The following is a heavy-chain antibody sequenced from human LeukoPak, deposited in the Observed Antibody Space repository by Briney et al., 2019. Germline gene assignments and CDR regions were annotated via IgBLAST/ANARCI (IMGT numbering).Heavy chain of an antibody. D-gene: IGHD4-17*01. V-gene: IGHV3-48*01. CDR2: ISSGSGTT. CDR3: AKDRGNDYGVFDY. J-gene: IGHJ4*02. CDR1: GFIFSSYS. Sequence: GGSLRLSCAASGFIFSSYSMNWVRQTPGKGLEWISYISSGSGTTYYGDSVQGRFITSRDNAKNSLHLQMNSLRAEDTGVYYCAKDRGNDYGVFDYWGQGILVTVSS.